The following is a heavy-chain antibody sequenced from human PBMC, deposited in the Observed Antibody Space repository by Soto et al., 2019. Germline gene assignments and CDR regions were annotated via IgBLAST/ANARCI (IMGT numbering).Heavy chain of an antibody. Sequence: ASVKVSCKASGYTFIDYYMYWVRQAPGQGLEWMGWINPRNGATDYAQKFQGRVTLTRDTSVGTAYLQWSSLKASDTAMYYCARHQRDDASRKIDCWGQGTLVTVSS. CDR3: ARHQRDDASRKIDC. CDR1: GYTFIDYY. V-gene: IGHV1-2*02. J-gene: IGHJ4*02. CDR2: INPRNGAT. D-gene: IGHD3-16*01.